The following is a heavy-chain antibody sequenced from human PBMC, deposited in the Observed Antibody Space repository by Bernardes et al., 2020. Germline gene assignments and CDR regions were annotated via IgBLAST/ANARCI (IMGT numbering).Heavy chain of an antibody. CDR2: IYWGVTT. CDR1: GFIVSRTY. Sequence: GGSLRLSCAASGFIVSRTYMSWFRQAPGRGLEWVSVIYWGVTTHYTDSVKGRFTISRDNSKNTLYLQMSNLRVEDTAVYYCATEDTEMGGGWPVGWGQGTLVTVSS. CDR3: ATEDTEMGGGWPVG. D-gene: IGHD5-18*01. V-gene: IGHV3-53*01. J-gene: IGHJ4*02.